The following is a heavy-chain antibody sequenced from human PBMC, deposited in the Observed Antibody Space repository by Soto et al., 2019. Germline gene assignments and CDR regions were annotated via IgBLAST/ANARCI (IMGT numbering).Heavy chain of an antibody. CDR1: GGSISSGGYY. V-gene: IGHV4-31*03. D-gene: IGHD3-3*01. Sequence: QVQLQESGPGLVKPSQTLSLTCTVSGGSISSGGYYWSWIRQHPGKGLEWIGYIYYSGSTYYNPSLKSRVTISVDTSKNQFSLKLSSVTAADTAVYYCARDQLGRFDWYSDLWGRGTLVTVSS. CDR3: ARDQLGRFDWYSDL. CDR2: IYYSGST. J-gene: IGHJ2*01.